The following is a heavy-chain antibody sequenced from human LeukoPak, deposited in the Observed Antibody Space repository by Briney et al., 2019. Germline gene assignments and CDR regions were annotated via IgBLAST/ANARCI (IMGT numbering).Heavy chain of an antibody. V-gene: IGHV3-48*02. J-gene: IGHJ4*02. Sequence: GGSLRLSCAASGFTFGSYGMNWVRQAPGKGLEWVSHISSSGGTIYYVDSVKGRFTISRDNAKNSLYLQMNSLRDEDTAVYYCARDPRYDVLTGYHYYFNHWGQGTLVTVSS. CDR3: ARDPRYDVLTGYHYYFNH. D-gene: IGHD3-9*01. CDR2: ISSSGGTI. CDR1: GFTFGSYG.